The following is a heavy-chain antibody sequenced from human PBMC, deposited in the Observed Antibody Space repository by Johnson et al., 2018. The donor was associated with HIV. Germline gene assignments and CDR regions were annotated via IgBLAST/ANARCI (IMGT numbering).Heavy chain of an antibody. D-gene: IGHD4-23*01. CDR3: ARAGYGGNTDAFDI. J-gene: IGHJ3*02. Sequence: VQLVESGGGLVQPGGSLSLSCAASGLSFSTYAMSWVRQAPGKGLEWVSVIFSGGSTYYTDSVKGRFTISRDNSKNTLYLHMNSLRVEDTALYYCARAGYGGNTDAFDIWGQGTMVTVSS. V-gene: IGHV3-23*03. CDR1: GLSFSTYA. CDR2: IFSGGST.